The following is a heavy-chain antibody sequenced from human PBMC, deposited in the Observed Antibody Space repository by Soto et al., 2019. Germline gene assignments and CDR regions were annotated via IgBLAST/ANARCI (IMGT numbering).Heavy chain of an antibody. CDR1: GGTFSSYA. J-gene: IGHJ6*02. V-gene: IGHV1-69*01. Sequence: QVQLVQSGAEVKKPGSSVKVSCKASGGTFSSYAISWVRQAPGQGLEWMGGIIPIFGTANYAQKFQGRVTITADESTSTAYMELSSLRSEVTAVYYCARDSVVVPAAIRGDYYYYVMDVWGQGTTVTVSS. CDR3: ARDSVVVPAAIRGDYYYYVMDV. D-gene: IGHD2-2*02. CDR2: IIPIFGTA.